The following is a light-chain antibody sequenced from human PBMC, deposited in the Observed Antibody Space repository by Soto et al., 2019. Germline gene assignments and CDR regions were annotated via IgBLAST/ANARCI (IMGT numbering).Light chain of an antibody. J-gene: IGLJ2*01. Sequence: QPVLTQSPSASASLGASVKLTCTLSSGHSNYAIAWHQQQSEKGPRYLMKLNSDGSHSKGDGIPDRCSGSSSGAERYLIISSHAYEDAADDYCYNSDSGIVVFGGGTKLTVL. CDR2: LNSDGSH. V-gene: IGLV4-69*01. CDR3: YNSDSGIVV. CDR1: SGHSNYA.